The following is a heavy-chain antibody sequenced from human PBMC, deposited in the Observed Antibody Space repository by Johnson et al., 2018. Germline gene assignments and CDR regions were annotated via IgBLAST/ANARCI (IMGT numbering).Heavy chain of an antibody. Sequence: QVQLVESGGGLVQPGGSLSLSCAASGFTFSSYAMSWVRQAPGKGLEWVAVISYDGSNKYYADSVKGRFTISRENSKNTLYLQMNHLRAEETAGYYCAKEGGMEWEYYGPFQYWGPGTLVTVSS. CDR1: GFTFSSYA. CDR2: ISYDGSNK. D-gene: IGHD1-26*01. CDR3: AKEGGMEWEYYGPFQY. V-gene: IGHV3-30*18. J-gene: IGHJ1*01.